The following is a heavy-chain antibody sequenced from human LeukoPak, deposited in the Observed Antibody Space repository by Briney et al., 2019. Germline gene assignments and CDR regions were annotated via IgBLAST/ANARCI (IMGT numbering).Heavy chain of an antibody. D-gene: IGHD1-7*01. CDR2: ISSAGTAM. Sequence: GGSLRVSCAASGFTFSDYYMSWIRQAPGKGLEWVSYISSAGTAMYYADSVKGRFTISRDNAKNSLCLQMNSLRAEDTAVYYCATRSNPGTTFDFWGQGTLVTVSS. V-gene: IGHV3-11*01. CDR1: GFTFSDYY. J-gene: IGHJ5*01. CDR3: ATRSNPGTTFDF.